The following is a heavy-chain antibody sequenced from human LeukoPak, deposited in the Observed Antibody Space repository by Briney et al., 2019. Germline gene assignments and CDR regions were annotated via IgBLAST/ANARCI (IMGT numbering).Heavy chain of an antibody. D-gene: IGHD4-23*01. CDR3: ATLTGGDDALDI. V-gene: IGHV4-59*01. CDR2: IFYTGST. CDR1: GGSISSYY. Sequence: SETLSLTCTVSGGSISSYYWSWIRQPPGKGLECIGYIFYTGSTNYNPSLKSRVAISVLTSKNRFSLKLSSVTAADTAVYYCATLTGGDDALDIWGQGTMVTVSS. J-gene: IGHJ3*02.